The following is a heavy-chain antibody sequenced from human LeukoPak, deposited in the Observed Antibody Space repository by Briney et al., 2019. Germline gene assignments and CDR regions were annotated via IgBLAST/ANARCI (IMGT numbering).Heavy chain of an antibody. J-gene: IGHJ5*02. Sequence: SETLSLTCAVYGGSFSGYYWSWIRQPPGKGLEWIGEINHSGSTNYNPSLKSRVTISVDTSKNQFSLKLSSVTAADTAVYYCARPTYGYSGYDRWFDPWGQGTLVTVSS. CDR1: GGSFSGYY. D-gene: IGHD5-12*01. CDR3: ARPTYGYSGYDRWFDP. V-gene: IGHV4-34*01. CDR2: INHSGST.